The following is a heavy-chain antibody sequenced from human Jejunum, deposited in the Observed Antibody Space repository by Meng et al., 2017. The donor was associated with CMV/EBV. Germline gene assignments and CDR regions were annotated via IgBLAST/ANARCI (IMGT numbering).Heavy chain of an antibody. CDR2: ISSNGNTI. Sequence: SGFTFNTYEMNWVRQAPGKGLEWVSYISSNGNTIFYADFMKGRFTVSRDNPKNSLYLQMNSLRAEDTAVYYCARWYCSSTSCLFDYWGQGALVTVSS. J-gene: IGHJ4*02. V-gene: IGHV3-48*03. CDR3: ARWYCSSTSCLFDY. CDR1: GFTFNTYE. D-gene: IGHD2-2*01.